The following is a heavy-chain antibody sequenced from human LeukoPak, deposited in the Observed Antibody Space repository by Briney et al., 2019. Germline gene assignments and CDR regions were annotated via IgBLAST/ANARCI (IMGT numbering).Heavy chain of an antibody. D-gene: IGHD4-23*01. Sequence: ASVKVSCKASGYTFTGYYIHWVRQAPGQGLEWMGWINPNSGDTTYAQKFQGRVTMTRDTSISTAYMELTRLRSDDTAVFYCARDKDYGVNGVDAFDIWGQGTMVIVSS. CDR2: INPNSGDT. CDR1: GYTFTGYY. CDR3: ARDKDYGVNGVDAFDI. V-gene: IGHV1-2*02. J-gene: IGHJ3*02.